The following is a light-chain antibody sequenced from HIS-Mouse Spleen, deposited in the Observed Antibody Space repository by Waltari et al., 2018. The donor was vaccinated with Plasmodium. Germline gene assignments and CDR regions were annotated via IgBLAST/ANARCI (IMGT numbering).Light chain of an antibody. V-gene: IGLV3-10*01. CDR1: ALPKKY. CDR3: YSTDSSGNHRV. CDR2: EDS. Sequence: SYELTQPPSVSVSPGQTARITCSGDALPKKYAYWYQQKSGQAPVLVIYEDSKRPSGIPLRCSGASSGTMATLTISGAQVEDEADYYCYSTDSSGNHRVFGGGTKLTVL. J-gene: IGLJ3*02.